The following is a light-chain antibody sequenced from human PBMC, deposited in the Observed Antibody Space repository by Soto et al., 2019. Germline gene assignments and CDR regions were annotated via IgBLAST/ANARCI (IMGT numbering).Light chain of an antibody. Sequence: QSALTQPPSASGSPGQSVTISCTGTNSDVGTYNYVSWYQQHPGKAPKLMIYEVTKRPSGVPDRFSGSKSGNTASLTVSGLQTEDEAVYHCSSYAGTYNLVFGGGTKLTV. CDR2: EVT. V-gene: IGLV2-8*01. J-gene: IGLJ2*01. CDR3: SSYAGTYNLV. CDR1: NSDVGTYNY.